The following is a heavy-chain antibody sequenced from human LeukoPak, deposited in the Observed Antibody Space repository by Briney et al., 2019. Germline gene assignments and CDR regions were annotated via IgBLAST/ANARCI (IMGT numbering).Heavy chain of an antibody. CDR3: ARDLYYYDSSGYYPGGFDI. V-gene: IGHV3-21*01. CDR1: GFTFSSYS. Sequence: GGSLRLSCAASGFTFSSYSMNWVRQAPGKGLEWVSSISSSSSYIYYADSVKGRFTISRDNAKNSLYLQMNSLRAEDTAVYYCARDLYYYDSSGYYPGGFDIWGQGTMVTVSS. J-gene: IGHJ3*02. CDR2: ISSSSSYI. D-gene: IGHD3-22*01.